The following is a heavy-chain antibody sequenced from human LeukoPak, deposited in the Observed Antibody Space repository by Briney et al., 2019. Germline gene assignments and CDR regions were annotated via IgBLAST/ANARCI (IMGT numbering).Heavy chain of an antibody. CDR1: GGSISTSTYS. Sequence: SETLSLTCTVSGGSISTSTYSWGWIRQPPEKGLEWIGSIYYSGSIYSNPSLKSRVSISVDTSKNQFSLKLSSVTAADTAVYYCARAYYYDSSGYYPGAFDIWSQGTLVTVSS. J-gene: IGHJ3*02. CDR3: ARAYYYDSSGYYPGAFDI. CDR2: IYYSGSI. V-gene: IGHV4-39*07. D-gene: IGHD3-22*01.